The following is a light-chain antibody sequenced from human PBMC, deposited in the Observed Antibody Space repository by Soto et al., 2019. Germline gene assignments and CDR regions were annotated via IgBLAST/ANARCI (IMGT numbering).Light chain of an antibody. CDR3: KSFTYSTLYV. Sequence: QSVLTPPASVSGSLRQSITISCAGISSDLGAYNYVSWYKQHPGKAPRLVIYEVTNRPSGVSNRFSGSKSGNTASLTISSLQAEDEADYYCKSFTYSTLYVFGTGTKVTVL. J-gene: IGLJ1*01. V-gene: IGLV2-14*01. CDR2: EVT. CDR1: SSDLGAYNY.